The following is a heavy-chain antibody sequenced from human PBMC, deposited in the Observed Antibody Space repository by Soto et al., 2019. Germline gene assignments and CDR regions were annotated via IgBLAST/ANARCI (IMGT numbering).Heavy chain of an antibody. J-gene: IGHJ1*01. Sequence: PSETLSLTCTVSGASISRYYWSWIRQTPGKGLEWIGYLYNTGSTNYNPSLKSRVTISVDTSKNQFSLKLSSVTAADTAVYYCARGGSEPAPGYFQHWGQGTLVTVSS. CDR3: ARGGSEPAPGYFQH. CDR2: LYNTGST. D-gene: IGHD3-16*01. CDR1: GASISRYY. V-gene: IGHV4-59*01.